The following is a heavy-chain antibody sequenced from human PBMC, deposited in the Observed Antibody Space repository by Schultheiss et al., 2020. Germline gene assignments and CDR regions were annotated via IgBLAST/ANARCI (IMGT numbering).Heavy chain of an antibody. CDR1: GFTFSSYA. CDR2: ISGSGGST. D-gene: IGHD6-13*01. CDR3: ARDSIAATGGY. V-gene: IGHV3-23*01. Sequence: GGSLRLSCAASGFTFSSYAMSWVRQAPGKGLEWVSAISGSGGSTYYADSVKGRFTISRDNSQNTVYLQMNSLRAEDTAVYYCARDSIAATGGYWGQGTLVTVSS. J-gene: IGHJ4*02.